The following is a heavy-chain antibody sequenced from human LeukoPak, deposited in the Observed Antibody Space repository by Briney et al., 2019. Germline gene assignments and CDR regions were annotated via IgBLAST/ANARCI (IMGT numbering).Heavy chain of an antibody. CDR1: GYTFTSYG. CDR3: ARESSSSWTHYYYYGMDV. CDR2: ISAYNGNT. D-gene: IGHD6-13*01. Sequence: GASVTVSCKASGYTFTSYGISWVRQAPGQGLEWMGWISAYNGNTNYAQKLQGRVTMTTDTSTSTAYMELRSLRSDDTAVYYCARESSSSWTHYYYYGMDVWGQGTTVTVSS. J-gene: IGHJ6*02. V-gene: IGHV1-18*01.